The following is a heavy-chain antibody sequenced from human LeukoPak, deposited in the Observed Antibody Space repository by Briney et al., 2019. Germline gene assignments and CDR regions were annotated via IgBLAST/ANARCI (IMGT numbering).Heavy chain of an antibody. CDR2: ISGSGGST. CDR3: AQTTIFGVVRF. J-gene: IGHJ4*02. D-gene: IGHD3-3*01. Sequence: GGSLRLSCAASGFTFSSYAMSWVRQAPGKGLGWVSAISGSGGSTYYADSVKGRFTISRDNSKNTLYLQMNSLRAEDTAVYYCAQTTIFGVVRFWGQGTLVTVSS. CDR1: GFTFSSYA. V-gene: IGHV3-23*01.